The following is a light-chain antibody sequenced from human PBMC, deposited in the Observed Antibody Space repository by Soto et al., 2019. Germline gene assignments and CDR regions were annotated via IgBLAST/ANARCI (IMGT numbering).Light chain of an antibody. J-gene: IGKJ1*01. Sequence: EIVLTQSQATLSVSPGERATLSCRASQSVSSYLAWYQQKPGQAPRLLIYDASNRATGIPARFSGSGSGTDFTLTISSLEPEDFAVYYCQQRSNWPRTFGQGTKVDIK. CDR3: QQRSNWPRT. V-gene: IGKV3-11*01. CDR1: QSVSSY. CDR2: DAS.